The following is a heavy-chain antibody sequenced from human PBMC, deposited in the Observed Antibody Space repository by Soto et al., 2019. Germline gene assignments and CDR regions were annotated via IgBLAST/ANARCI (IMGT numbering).Heavy chain of an antibody. Sequence: PSETLSLTCTVSGGSISSGGYYWSWIRQHPGKGLEWIGYIYYSGSTYYNPSLKSRVTRSVDTSKNQFSLKLSSVTAADTAVYYCARVVIRMAIQSIDSWGPGSLVTVSS. V-gene: IGHV4-31*03. CDR1: GGSISSGGYY. D-gene: IGHD2-15*01. J-gene: IGHJ4*02. CDR2: IYYSGST. CDR3: ARVVIRMAIQSIDS.